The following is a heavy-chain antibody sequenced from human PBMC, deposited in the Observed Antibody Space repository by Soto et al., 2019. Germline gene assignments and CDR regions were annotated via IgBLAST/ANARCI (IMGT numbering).Heavy chain of an antibody. D-gene: IGHD4-4*01. J-gene: IGHJ6*03. V-gene: IGHV4-39*01. Sequence: SETLSLTCTVSGGSISSSSYYWGWIRQPPGKGLEWIGSIYYSGSTYYNPSLKSRVTISVDTSKNQFSLKLSSVTAADTAVYYCAESTVTYYYYYMDVWGKGTTVTVSS. CDR2: IYYSGST. CDR3: AESTVTYYYYYMDV. CDR1: GGSISSSSYY.